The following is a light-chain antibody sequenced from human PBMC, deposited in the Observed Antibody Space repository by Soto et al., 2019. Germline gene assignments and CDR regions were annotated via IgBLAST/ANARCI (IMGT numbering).Light chain of an antibody. CDR3: LQDYNYPQT. V-gene: IGKV1-5*03. CDR2: KAS. Sequence: DIQMTQSPSTLSGSVGDRVTITCRASQTISSWLAWYQQKPGKAPKLLIYKASTLKSGVPSRFSGSGSGTEFTLTISSLQPDDFATYYCLQDYNYPQTFGQGTKVEIK. CDR1: QTISSW. J-gene: IGKJ1*01.